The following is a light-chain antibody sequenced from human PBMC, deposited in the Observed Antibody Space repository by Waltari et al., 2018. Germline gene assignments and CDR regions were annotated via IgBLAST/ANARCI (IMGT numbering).Light chain of an antibody. J-gene: IGLJ3*02. CDR1: SSNIGSNL. CDR2: RNN. CDR3: AAWDDSLSGKV. Sequence: QTVLTQPPSASGTPGQRVTISCSGRSSNIGSNLVNWYQQFPGTAPKLLVYRNNQRPSGVPDRFSGSKSGTSASLAISGLQSEDEADYYCAAWDDSLSGKVFGGGTKLTVL. V-gene: IGLV1-44*01.